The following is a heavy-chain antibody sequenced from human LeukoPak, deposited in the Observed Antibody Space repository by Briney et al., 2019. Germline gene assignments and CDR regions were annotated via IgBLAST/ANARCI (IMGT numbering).Heavy chain of an antibody. V-gene: IGHV1-69*13. CDR1: GGTFSSYA. Sequence: ASVKVSCKASGGTFSSYAISWVRQAPGQGLEWMGGIIPIFGTANYAQKFQGRVTITADESTSTAYMELSSLRSEDTAVYYCARVLPGGDGGDYWGQGTLVTVSS. D-gene: IGHD2-21*01. J-gene: IGHJ4*02. CDR2: IIPIFGTA. CDR3: ARVLPGGDGGDY.